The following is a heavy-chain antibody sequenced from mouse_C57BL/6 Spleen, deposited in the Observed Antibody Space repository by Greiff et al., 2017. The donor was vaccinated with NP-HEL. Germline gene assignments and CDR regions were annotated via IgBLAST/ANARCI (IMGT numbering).Heavy chain of an antibody. J-gene: IGHJ3*01. V-gene: IGHV1-81*01. CDR3: ARGETAQATAY. Sequence: VKLQESGAELARPGASVKLSCKASGYTFTSYGISWVKQRTGQGLEWIGEIYPRSGNTYYNEKFKGKATLTADKSSSTAYMELRSLTSEDSAVYFCARGETAQATAYWGQGTLVTVSA. CDR2: IYPRSGNT. D-gene: IGHD3-2*02. CDR1: GYTFTSYG.